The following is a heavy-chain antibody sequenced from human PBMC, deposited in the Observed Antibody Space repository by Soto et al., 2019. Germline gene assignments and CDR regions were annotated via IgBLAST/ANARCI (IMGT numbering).Heavy chain of an antibody. Sequence: ASVKVSCRASGGTFSSYAISWVRQAPGQGLEWMGGIIPIFGTANYAQKFQGRVTMTTDTSTTTAYLELRSLRSDDTAVYYCARHHGPTTSENWFDPWGQGTLVTVSS. CDR2: IIPIFGTA. CDR1: GGTFSSYA. CDR3: ARHHGPTTSENWFDP. V-gene: IGHV1-69*05. J-gene: IGHJ5*02. D-gene: IGHD5-12*01.